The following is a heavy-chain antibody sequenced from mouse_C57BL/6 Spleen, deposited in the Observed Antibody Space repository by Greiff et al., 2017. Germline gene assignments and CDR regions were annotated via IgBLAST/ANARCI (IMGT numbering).Heavy chain of an antibody. CDR3: ARSGLGRYFDY. D-gene: IGHD4-1*01. J-gene: IGHJ2*01. V-gene: IGHV1-82*01. CDR2: IYPGDGDT. CDR1: GYAFSSSW. Sequence: QVQLQQSGPELVKPGASVKISCKASGYAFSSSWMNWVKQRPGKGLEWIGRIYPGDGDTNYNGKFKGKATLTADKSSSTAYMQLSSLTSEDSAVXCCARSGLGRYFDYWGQGTTLTVSS.